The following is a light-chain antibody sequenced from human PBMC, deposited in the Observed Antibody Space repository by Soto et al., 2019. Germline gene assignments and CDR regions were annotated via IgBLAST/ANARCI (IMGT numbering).Light chain of an antibody. CDR3: QHYYSSPRT. Sequence: DIVMTQSPDSLAVSLGERATINCKSSQSVLYNSNNKNYLAWYQQKPGQPPKLLIYWASTRESGVPDRFSGSGSGTDFTLTISSLQAEDGAVYDCQHYYSSPRTFGQGTKVEIK. J-gene: IGKJ1*01. CDR2: WAS. CDR1: QSVLYNSNNKNY. V-gene: IGKV4-1*01.